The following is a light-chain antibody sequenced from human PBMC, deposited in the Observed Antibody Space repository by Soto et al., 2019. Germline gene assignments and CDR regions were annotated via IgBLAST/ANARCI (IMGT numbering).Light chain of an antibody. Sequence: QSVLTQPPSVSGAPGQRVTISATGSSSNIGAGYDVHWYQQLPETAPKLLIYGNSNRPSGVPDRFSGSKSGTSASLAITGLQAEDEADYYCQSYDSSLSGWVFGGGTKLTVL. CDR3: QSYDSSLSGWV. CDR2: GNS. J-gene: IGLJ3*02. CDR1: SSNIGAGYD. V-gene: IGLV1-40*01.